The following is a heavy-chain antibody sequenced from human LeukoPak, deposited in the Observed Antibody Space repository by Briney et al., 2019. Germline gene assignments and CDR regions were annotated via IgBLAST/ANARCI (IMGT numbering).Heavy chain of an antibody. CDR3: ARSGGLQLWLESYYIEY. Sequence: PGRSLRLSCTASGFTFSSYGMHWVRQAPGKGLEWVAVIWFDGSNKYYSDSVKGRITISRENFKNTLYLQMKSLRAEDRAVYYWARSGGLQLWLESYYIEYWGPGNLVTVSS. V-gene: IGHV3-33*01. D-gene: IGHD5-18*01. J-gene: IGHJ4*02. CDR2: IWFDGSNK. CDR1: GFTFSSYG.